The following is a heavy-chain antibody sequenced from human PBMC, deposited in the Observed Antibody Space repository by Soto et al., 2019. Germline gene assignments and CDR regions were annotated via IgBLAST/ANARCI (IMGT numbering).Heavy chain of an antibody. Sequence: PSETLSLTCTDSGGSISSDDYYWTWIRQPPGKGLEWIGYIYYSGRTSYNPSLDSRITISIDTSKNHFSLNLSSVTAADTAVYYCARDRSNSPDFFDYWGQGALVTVSS. CDR3: ARDRSNSPDFFDY. V-gene: IGHV4-30-4*01. J-gene: IGHJ4*02. CDR2: IYYSGRT. CDR1: GGSISSDDYY. D-gene: IGHD6-6*01.